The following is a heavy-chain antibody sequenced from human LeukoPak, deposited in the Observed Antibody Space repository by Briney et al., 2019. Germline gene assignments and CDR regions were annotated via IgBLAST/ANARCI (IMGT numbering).Heavy chain of an antibody. J-gene: IGHJ4*02. D-gene: IGHD5-24*01. V-gene: IGHV4-59*01. CDR2: IFYSGST. Sequence: PSETLSLTCTVSGGSTSTYYWSWIRQPPGKGLEWIGYIFYSGSTKYNPSLKSRVTMSIDTSRNQFSLKLSSVTAADTAVYYCARDRDQQRWLPTGQFDYWGQGTLVTVSS. CDR1: GGSTSTYY. CDR3: ARDRDQQRWLPTGQFDY.